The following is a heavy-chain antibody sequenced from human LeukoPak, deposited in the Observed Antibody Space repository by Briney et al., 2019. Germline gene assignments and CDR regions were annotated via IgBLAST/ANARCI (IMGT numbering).Heavy chain of an antibody. J-gene: IGHJ3*02. Sequence: SETLSLTCTVSGGSISSYYWSWIRQPPGKGLEWLGYIYYSGSTNYNPSLKSRVTISVDTSKNQFSLKLSSVTAADTAVYYCARDLGYGDISGAFDIWGQGTMVTVSS. CDR3: ARDLGYGDISGAFDI. D-gene: IGHD4-17*01. CDR2: IYYSGST. CDR1: GGSISSYY. V-gene: IGHV4-59*01.